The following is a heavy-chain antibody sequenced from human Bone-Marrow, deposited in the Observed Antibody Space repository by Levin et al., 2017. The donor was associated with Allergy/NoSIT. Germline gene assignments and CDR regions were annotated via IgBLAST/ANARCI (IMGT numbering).Heavy chain of an antibody. J-gene: IGHJ4*02. CDR2: IWYDGSNK. CDR3: ARDSYVTVDPLTTGPLH. Sequence: GESLKISCAASGFTFSSYGMHWVRQAPGKGLEWVAVIWYDGSNKYYADSVKGRFTISRDNSKNTLYLQMNSLRAEDTAVYYCARDSYVTVDPLTTGPLHWGQGTLVTVSS. V-gene: IGHV3-33*01. CDR1: GFTFSSYG. D-gene: IGHD4-11*01.